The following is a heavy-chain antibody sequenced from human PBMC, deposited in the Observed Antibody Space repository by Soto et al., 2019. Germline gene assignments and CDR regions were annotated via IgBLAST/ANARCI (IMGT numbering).Heavy chain of an antibody. CDR2: IVPNVGTV. Sequence: QMQLVQSGAEVKKPGSSVKVSCKASGGTLNSFINYPINWVRQAPGQGLEWMGGIVPNVGTVNYAQKFQGRVTITADKSTATAYMEVSSLRSEDTALYYCARRDTSGFLRYFDNWGQGTLVTVSS. CDR1: GGTLNSFINYP. D-gene: IGHD3-3*01. V-gene: IGHV1-69*06. J-gene: IGHJ4*02. CDR3: ARRDTSGFLRYFDN.